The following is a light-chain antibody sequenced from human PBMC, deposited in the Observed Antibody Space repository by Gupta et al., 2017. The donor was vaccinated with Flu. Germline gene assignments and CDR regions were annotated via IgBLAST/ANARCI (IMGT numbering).Light chain of an antibody. CDR1: SLRSYY. CDR2: GKN. V-gene: IGLV3-19*01. CDR3: NSRDSSGNHP. Sequence: SSELTQDPAVSVALGQTVRITCQGDSLRSYYASWYQHQPGQAHVLVIYGKNNRPSGIPDRFSGSSSGNTASLAIPGAQAEDEADYYCNSRDSSGNHPFGGGTKLTVL. J-gene: IGLJ3*02.